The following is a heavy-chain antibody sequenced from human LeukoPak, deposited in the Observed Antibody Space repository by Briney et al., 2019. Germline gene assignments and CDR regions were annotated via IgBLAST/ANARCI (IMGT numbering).Heavy chain of an antibody. V-gene: IGHV4-34*01. CDR1: GGSFSGYY. CDR2: INHSGST. CDR3: ARARRSRWFDP. D-gene: IGHD1-14*01. Sequence: KASETLSLTCAVYGGSFSGYYWSWIRQPPGKGLEWIGEINHSGSTNYNPSLKSRVTISVDTSKNQFSLKLSSVTAADTAVYYCARARRSRWFDPWGQGTLVTVSS. J-gene: IGHJ5*02.